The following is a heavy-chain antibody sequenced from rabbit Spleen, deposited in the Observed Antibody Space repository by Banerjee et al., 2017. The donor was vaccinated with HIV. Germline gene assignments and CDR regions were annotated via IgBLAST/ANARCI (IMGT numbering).Heavy chain of an antibody. V-gene: IGHV1S40*01. Sequence: QSLEESGGDLVKPGASLTLTCTASGFSFSSNYYMCWVRQPPGKGLEWIACIDTSDGDTDYANWAKGRFPISKTSATTMTLQMTSLTATDTATYFCGRSSVAGYAGYAYGSNLWGQGTIVTVS. CDR3: GRSSVAGYAGYAYGSNL. J-gene: IGHJ4*01. CDR2: IDTSDGDT. D-gene: IGHD6-1*01. CDR1: GFSFSSNYY.